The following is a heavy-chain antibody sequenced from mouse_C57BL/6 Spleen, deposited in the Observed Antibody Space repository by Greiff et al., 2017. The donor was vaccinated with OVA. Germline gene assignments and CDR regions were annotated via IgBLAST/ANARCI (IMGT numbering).Heavy chain of an antibody. Sequence: VHVKQSGPELVKPGASVKIPCKASGYTFTDYNMDWVKQSHGKSLEWIGDINPNNGGTIYNQKFKGKATLTVDKSSSTAYMELRSLTSEDTAVYYCARAMITTTDYYAMDYWGQGTSVTVSS. CDR2: INPNNGGT. J-gene: IGHJ4*01. V-gene: IGHV1-18*01. D-gene: IGHD2-4*01. CDR1: GYTFTDYN. CDR3: ARAMITTTDYYAMDY.